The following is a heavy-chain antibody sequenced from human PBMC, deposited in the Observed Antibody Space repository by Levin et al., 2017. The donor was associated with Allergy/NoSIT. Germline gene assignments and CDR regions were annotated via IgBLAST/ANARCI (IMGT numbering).Heavy chain of an antibody. CDR3: ARAVAADDGYYYYGMDV. V-gene: IGHV3-33*01. Sequence: SGGSLRLSCAASGFTFSSYGMHWVRQAPGKGLEWVAVIWYDGSNKYYADSVKGRFTISRDNSKNTLYLQMNSLRAEDTAVYYCARAVAADDGYYYYGMDVWGQGTTVTVSS. CDR1: GFTFSSYG. CDR2: IWYDGSNK. D-gene: IGHD6-19*01. J-gene: IGHJ6*02.